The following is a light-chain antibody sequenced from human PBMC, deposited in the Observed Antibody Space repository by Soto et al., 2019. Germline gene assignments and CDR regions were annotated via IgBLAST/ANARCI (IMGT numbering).Light chain of an antibody. CDR3: HQSGASLPNT. Sequence: EIVLTQSPGTLSLSPGERATLSCRASQSVSSNYLAWYQHKPGQAPRLLIYGASSRATGIPDRFSGSGSGTASTLTVSRLEPEDFEGYYWHQSGASLPNTFVRGPSWRSN. CDR2: GAS. V-gene: IGKV3-20*01. CDR1: QSVSSNY. J-gene: IGKJ2*01.